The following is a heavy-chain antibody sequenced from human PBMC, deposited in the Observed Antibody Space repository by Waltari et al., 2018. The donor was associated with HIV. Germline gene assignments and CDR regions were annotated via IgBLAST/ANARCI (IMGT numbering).Heavy chain of an antibody. CDR2: IKHRGST. D-gene: IGHD2-15*01. V-gene: IGHV4-34*01. J-gene: IGHJ4*02. CDR3: VSGSVVAVVAATPDY. Sequence: QVQVQQWGAGLLKPSETLSLTCAVYGGSFSDYYWSWIREPPGKGLEWIGEIKHRGSTNYSPSLKSRGSISVDTSENQFFLRLTSVTAADTAVYYCVSGSVVAVVAATPDYWGQGTLVTVSS. CDR1: GGSFSDYY.